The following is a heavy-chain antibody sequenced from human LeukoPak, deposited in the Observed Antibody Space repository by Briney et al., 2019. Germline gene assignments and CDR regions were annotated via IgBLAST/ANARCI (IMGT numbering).Heavy chain of an antibody. V-gene: IGHV4-39*07. J-gene: IGHJ4*02. CDR1: GGSISSSSYY. D-gene: IGHD6-19*01. CDR2: IYYSGST. Sequence: SETLSLTCTVSGGSISSSSYYWGWIRQPPGKGLEWIGSIYYSGSTYYNPSLKSRVTISVDTSKNQFSLKLSSVTAADTAVYYCARRSSGWYLDGWGQGTLVTVSS. CDR3: ARRSSGWYLDG.